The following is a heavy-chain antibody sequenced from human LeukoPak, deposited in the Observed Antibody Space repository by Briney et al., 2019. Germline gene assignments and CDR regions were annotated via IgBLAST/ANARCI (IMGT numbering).Heavy chain of an antibody. Sequence: SETLSLTCTVSGGSISSGGYYRSWIRQHPGKGLEWIGYIYYSGSTYYNPSLKSRVTISVDTSKNQFSLKLSSVTAADTAVYYCARYYDSSGYYFDYWGQGTLVTVSS. CDR3: ARYYDSSGYYFDY. D-gene: IGHD3-22*01. J-gene: IGHJ4*02. V-gene: IGHV4-31*03. CDR1: GGSISSGGYY. CDR2: IYYSGST.